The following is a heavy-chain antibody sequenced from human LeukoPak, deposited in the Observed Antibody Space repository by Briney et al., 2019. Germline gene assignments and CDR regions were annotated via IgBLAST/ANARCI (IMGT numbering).Heavy chain of an antibody. CDR3: AKRYGNAWYQFDY. D-gene: IGHD5-18*01. CDR2: ARASGSAT. J-gene: IGHJ4*02. CDR1: GFTFSSYA. V-gene: IGHV3-23*01. Sequence: PGGSLRLSCAASGFTFSSYAMNWVRQTPGKGLEWVSTARASGSATHYADSVKGRFAISRDDSKSTLYLQMTNLRAEDTALYYCAKRYGNAWYQFDYWGRGTLVTVSS.